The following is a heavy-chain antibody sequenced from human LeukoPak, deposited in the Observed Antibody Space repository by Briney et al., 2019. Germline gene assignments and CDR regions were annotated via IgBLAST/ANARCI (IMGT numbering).Heavy chain of an antibody. D-gene: IGHD4/OR15-4a*01. CDR3: ARETEPLDYGDSTNLDY. J-gene: IGHJ4*02. CDR2: IGSRTGNI. Sequence: GGSLRLSCAASGFTFSSYSMNWVRQAPGKGLEWVAFIGSRTGNIYYADSVKGRFSISRDNAKDSVYLQMNSLIADDTAVYYCARETEPLDYGDSTNLDYWGQGTLVTVSS. CDR1: GFTFSSYS. V-gene: IGHV3-21*01.